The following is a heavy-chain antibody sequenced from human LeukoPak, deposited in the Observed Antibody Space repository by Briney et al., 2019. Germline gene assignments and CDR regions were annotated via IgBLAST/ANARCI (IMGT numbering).Heavy chain of an antibody. CDR2: IYTSGST. CDR1: GGSFSSGSYY. Sequence: SQTLSLTCTVSGGSFSSGSYYWSWPRQPAGTGLEWLGRIYTSGSTNYNPSLKSRVTISVDTSKNQFSLRLSSVTAADTAVYYCARSDYGMDVWGQGTTVTVSS. CDR3: ARSDYGMDV. J-gene: IGHJ6*02. V-gene: IGHV4-61*02.